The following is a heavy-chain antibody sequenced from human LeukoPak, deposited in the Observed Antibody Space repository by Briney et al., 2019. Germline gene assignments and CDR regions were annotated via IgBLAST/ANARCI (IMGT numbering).Heavy chain of an antibody. D-gene: IGHD4-17*01. CDR2: ISSSSSYI. CDR1: GFTFSSYS. Sequence: GGSLRLSCAASGFTFSSYSMNWVHQAPGKGLEWVSSISSSSSYIYYADSVKGRFTISRDNAKNSLYLQMNSLRDEDTAVYYCARVVYGDYVVWFDPWGQGTLVTVSS. J-gene: IGHJ5*02. V-gene: IGHV3-21*01. CDR3: ARVVYGDYVVWFDP.